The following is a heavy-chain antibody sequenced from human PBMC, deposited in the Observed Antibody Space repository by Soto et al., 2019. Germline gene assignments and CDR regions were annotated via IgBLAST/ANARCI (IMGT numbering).Heavy chain of an antibody. CDR1: GVSISRYY. CDR3: AREQWLDGMDV. V-gene: IGHV4-59*01. D-gene: IGHD6-19*01. Sequence: PSETLSLTCTVSGVSISRYYSSWIRQPPGQGLDWVGSIHYRGRTNYNPSHKSRVTISVDTSKNQFSLKLSSVTAADTAVYYWAREQWLDGMDVWGQGTTVTVSS. CDR2: IHYRGRT. J-gene: IGHJ6*02.